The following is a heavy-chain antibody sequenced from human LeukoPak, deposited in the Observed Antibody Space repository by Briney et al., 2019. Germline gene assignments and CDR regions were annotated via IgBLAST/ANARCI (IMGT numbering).Heavy chain of an antibody. CDR1: GGSISSYY. CDR3: ARGQQVVKY. V-gene: IGHV4-59*01. Sequence: KPSETLSLTCTVSGGSISSYYWSWIRQPPGKGLEWIGYIYNSGSTNYNPSLKSRVTISVDTSKNQFSLKLSSVTAADTALYYCARGQQVVKYWGQGTLVTVSA. CDR2: IYNSGST. J-gene: IGHJ4*02. D-gene: IGHD6-13*01.